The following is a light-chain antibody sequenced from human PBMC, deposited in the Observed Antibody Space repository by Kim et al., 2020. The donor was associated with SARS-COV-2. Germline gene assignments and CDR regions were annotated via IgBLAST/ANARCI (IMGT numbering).Light chain of an antibody. J-gene: IGKJ1*01. V-gene: IGKV3-20*01. CDR3: QLYASLPRT. CDR2: DTS. CDR1: QPVPSHF. Sequence: ATLSAQAMQPVPSHFLVWYQQKPVQTPRLLINDTSTRPTGIPDRFSGLGSGTNFSLTIGRLEPEDSEIYYCQLYASLPRTYGQGTKVDIK.